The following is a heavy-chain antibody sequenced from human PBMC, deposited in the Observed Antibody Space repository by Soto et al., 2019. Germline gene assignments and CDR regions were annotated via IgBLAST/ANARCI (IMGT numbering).Heavy chain of an antibody. J-gene: IGHJ4*02. CDR2: LYSGGST. Sequence: GGSLRLSCAASGFTVSSNNISWDRQAPGKGLEWVSVLYSGGSTYYADSVKGRITSSRHNSKNTLYLQMNSLRAEDPAVYYCARDKPLSGSYGICDYWGQGTLVGASS. D-gene: IGHD1-26*01. CDR1: GFTVSSNN. CDR3: ARDKPLSGSYGICDY. V-gene: IGHV3-53*01.